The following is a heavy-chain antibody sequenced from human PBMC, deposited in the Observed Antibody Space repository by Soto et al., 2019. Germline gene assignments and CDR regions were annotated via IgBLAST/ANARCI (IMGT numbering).Heavy chain of an antibody. CDR2: IYSGGST. Sequence: GGSLRLSCAASGFTVSSNYMSWVRQAPGKGLEWVSVIYSGGSTYYADSVKGRFTISRDNSKNTLYLQMNSLRAEDTAVYYCARERVRPGIAAAGNIYYYGMDVWGQGTTVTVSS. CDR3: ARERVRPGIAAAGNIYYYGMDV. J-gene: IGHJ6*02. D-gene: IGHD6-13*01. V-gene: IGHV3-53*01. CDR1: GFTVSSNY.